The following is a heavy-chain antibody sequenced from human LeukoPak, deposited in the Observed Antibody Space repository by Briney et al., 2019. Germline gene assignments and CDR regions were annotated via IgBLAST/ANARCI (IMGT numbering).Heavy chain of an antibody. Sequence: ASVKVSCKASGYTFTSYGISWVRQAPGQGLEWMGWISAYNGNTNYAQKLQGRVTMTTDTSTSTAYMELRSLRSDDTAVYYCARVAMVRGVITLPRIWGQGTLVTVSS. J-gene: IGHJ4*02. CDR3: ARVAMVRGVITLPRI. CDR1: GYTFTSYG. CDR2: ISAYNGNT. D-gene: IGHD3-10*01. V-gene: IGHV1-18*01.